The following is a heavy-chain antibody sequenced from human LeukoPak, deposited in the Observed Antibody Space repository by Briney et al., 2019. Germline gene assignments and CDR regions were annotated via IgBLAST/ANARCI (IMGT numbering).Heavy chain of an antibody. V-gene: IGHV1-2*06. CDR3: ARSTAMDYYYYMGV. CDR2: INPNSGGT. J-gene: IGHJ6*03. CDR1: GYTFTGYY. D-gene: IGHD5-18*01. Sequence: ASVKVSCKASGYTFTGYYMHWVRQAPGQGLEWMGRINPNSGGTNYAQKFQGRVTMTRDTSISPAYMELSRLRSDDTAVYYWARSTAMDYYYYMGVWGKGTTVTVSS.